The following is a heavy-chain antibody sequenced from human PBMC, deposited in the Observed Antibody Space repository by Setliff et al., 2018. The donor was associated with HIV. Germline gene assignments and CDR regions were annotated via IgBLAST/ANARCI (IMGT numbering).Heavy chain of an antibody. Sequence: PSETLSLTCGVSGYSISSDYCWGWIRQPPGKGLEWIGNMCHGGNNNYYNPSLKSRVTISVDRSKNQFSQKLSSVTAADTAVYYCARAPLEYSGYDYLRYFDYWGQGTLVTVSS. J-gene: IGHJ4*02. CDR3: ARAPLEYSGYDYLRYFDY. CDR1: GYSISSDYC. D-gene: IGHD5-12*01. V-gene: IGHV4-38-2*01. CDR2: MCHGGNNN.